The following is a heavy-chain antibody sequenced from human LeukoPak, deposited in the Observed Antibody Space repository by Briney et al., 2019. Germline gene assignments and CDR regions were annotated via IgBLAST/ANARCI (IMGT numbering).Heavy chain of an antibody. Sequence: PSQTLSLTCTVSGGSISSGSYYWSWIRQPAGKGLEWIGRIYTSGSTNYNPSLKSRVTISVDTSKNQFSLKLSSVTAADTAVYYCAREVEVVPAAIYWYFDLWGRGTLVTVSS. CDR2: IYTSGST. CDR1: GGSISSGSYY. CDR3: AREVEVVPAAIYWYFDL. V-gene: IGHV4-61*02. J-gene: IGHJ2*01. D-gene: IGHD2-2*02.